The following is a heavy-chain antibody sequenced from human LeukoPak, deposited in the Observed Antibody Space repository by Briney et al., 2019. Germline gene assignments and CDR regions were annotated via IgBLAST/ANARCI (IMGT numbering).Heavy chain of an antibody. CDR1: VFTFSSYS. CDR2: ISSSSVYI. CDR3: AKSGLSRFDY. D-gene: IGHD4/OR15-4a*01. J-gene: IGHJ4*02. Sequence: GGSLRLSCAASVFTFSSYSMNWVRQAPGKGLEWVSSISSSSVYIYYADSLKGRFTISRDNSKNTLSLQMNSLRAEDTAVYYCAKSGLSRFDYWGQGTLVTVSS. V-gene: IGHV3-21*04.